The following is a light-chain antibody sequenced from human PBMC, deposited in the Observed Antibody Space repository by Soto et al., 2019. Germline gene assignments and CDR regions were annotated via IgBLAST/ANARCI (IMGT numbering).Light chain of an antibody. CDR1: RSDRNTY. CDR3: QQYGASPPVYA. Sequence: EIVLTQSPGTLSLSPGERATLSCRTSRSDRNTYLAWYQQKPGQAPRLLIYGASSRATGIPHRFSGSGSGTDFSLPISTLALEDVAVYYCQQYGASPPVYAFGQETKLEIK. J-gene: IGKJ2*01. CDR2: GAS. V-gene: IGKV3-20*01.